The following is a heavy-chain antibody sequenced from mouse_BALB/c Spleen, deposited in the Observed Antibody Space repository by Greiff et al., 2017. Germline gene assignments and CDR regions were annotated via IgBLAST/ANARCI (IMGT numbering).Heavy chain of an antibody. Sequence: EVKLVESGGGLVKPGGSLKLSCAASGFTFSSYAMSWVRQTPEKRLEWVASISSGGSTYYPDSVKGRFTISRDNARNILYLQMSSLRSEDTAMYYCARGGGSIFDYWGQGTTLTVSS. CDR1: GFTFSSYA. CDR3: ARGGGSIFDY. D-gene: IGHD1-1*01. CDR2: ISSGGST. J-gene: IGHJ2*01. V-gene: IGHV5-6-5*01.